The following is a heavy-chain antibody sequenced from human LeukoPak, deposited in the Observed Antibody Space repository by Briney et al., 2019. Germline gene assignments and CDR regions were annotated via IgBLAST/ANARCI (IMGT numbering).Heavy chain of an antibody. CDR2: TYYRSKWYN. CDR1: GDSVSSNSAA. V-gene: IGHV6-1*01. Sequence: SQTLSLTCAISGDSVSSNSAAWNWIRQSPSRGLEWLGRTYYRSKWYNDYAVSVKSRITINPDTSKNQFSLQLNSVTPEDTAVYYCARAPVYGLGVAGWWNRNWYFDLWGRGTLVTVSS. CDR3: ARAPVYGLGVAGWWNRNWYFDL. J-gene: IGHJ2*01. D-gene: IGHD2-8*02.